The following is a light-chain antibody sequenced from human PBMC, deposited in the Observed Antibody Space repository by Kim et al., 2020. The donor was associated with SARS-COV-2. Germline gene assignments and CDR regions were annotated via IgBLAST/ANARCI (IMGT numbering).Light chain of an antibody. Sequence: IQLTQSPSSLSASVGDTVTITCQANEDINNYINWYQQRPGKAPNLLISDASTLEPGVPSRFSGSRSGTEFTLTISSLQPEDIATYYCQHFDNLLLFTFGPGTKVDIK. CDR3: QHFDNLLLFT. V-gene: IGKV1-33*01. CDR2: DAS. CDR1: EDINNY. J-gene: IGKJ3*01.